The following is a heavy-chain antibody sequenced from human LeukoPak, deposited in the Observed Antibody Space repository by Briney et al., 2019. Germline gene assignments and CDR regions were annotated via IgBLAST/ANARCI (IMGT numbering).Heavy chain of an antibody. CDR2: IDYSGNT. J-gene: IGHJ4*02. CDR1: GASISNYY. Sequence: SETLSLTCTVSGASISNYYWSWIRQPPGKGLEWIGYIDYSGNTKYNPSLKSRVTISLNTSKNQVSLKLSSVTAADTALYYCARHDATPGLDYWAWEPWSPSPQ. V-gene: IGHV4-59*08. D-gene: IGHD6-13*01. CDR3: ARHDATPGLDY.